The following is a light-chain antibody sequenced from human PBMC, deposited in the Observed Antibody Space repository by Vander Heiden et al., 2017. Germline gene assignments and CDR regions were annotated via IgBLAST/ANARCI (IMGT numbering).Light chain of an antibody. Sequence: QSPLTQPASVSGSPGQSPTISCTGTSSEVGSYKVVSWYQHHPGKAPKLIIYEGIKRPSGVSNRFSGSPSGNTASLTISGLQPEDEADYYCCSYVGSRVYVFGTGTKVTVL. J-gene: IGLJ1*01. CDR3: CSYVGSRVYV. CDR1: SSEVGSYKV. V-gene: IGLV2-23*01. CDR2: EGI.